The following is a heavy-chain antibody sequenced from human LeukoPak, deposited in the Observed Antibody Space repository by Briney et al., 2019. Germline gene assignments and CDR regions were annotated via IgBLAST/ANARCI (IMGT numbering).Heavy chain of an antibody. CDR1: SDSCSSSNYF. CDR2: IYYSGNS. CDR3: ATHGKVVVLPVPKGSVC. Sequence: PESLSLTCTVSSDSCSSSNYFWVWIRQPPGKGLEWIGSIYYSGNSYYNPSLKARVTISVDTSKNQFSLNLRSVMASDTAVNYCATHGKVVVLPVPKGSVCWGHATQVTVSS. D-gene: IGHD2-2*01. V-gene: IGHV4-39*01. J-gene: IGHJ1*01.